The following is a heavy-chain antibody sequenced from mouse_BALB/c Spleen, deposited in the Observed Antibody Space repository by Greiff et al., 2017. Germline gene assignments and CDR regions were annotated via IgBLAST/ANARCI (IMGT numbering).Heavy chain of an antibody. CDR1: GFNIKDTY. V-gene: IGHV14-3*02. CDR3: ARGITTVPYAMDY. CDR2: IDPANGNT. D-gene: IGHD2-4*01. J-gene: IGHJ4*01. Sequence: VQLQQSGAELVKPGASVKLSCTASGFNIKDTYMHWVKQRPEQGLEWIGRIDPANGNTTYDPKFQGKATITADTSSNTAYLQLSIMTSEDTYVYYGARGITTVPYAMDYWGQGTSVTVSS.